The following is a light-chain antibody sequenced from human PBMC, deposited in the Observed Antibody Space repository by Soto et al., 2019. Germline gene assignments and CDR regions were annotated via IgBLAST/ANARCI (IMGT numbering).Light chain of an antibody. V-gene: IGLV1-44*01. CDR1: RSNIGDNT. Sequence: QSVLTQPPSVSGTPGQRVTISCSGSRSNIGDNTVNWYQQLPGTAPKLLVYYSNQRPSGVPDRFSGSKSGTSASLAISGLQSADEADYYCAAWDDSLNGPVFGGGTKVTVL. CDR3: AAWDDSLNGPV. J-gene: IGLJ2*01. CDR2: YSN.